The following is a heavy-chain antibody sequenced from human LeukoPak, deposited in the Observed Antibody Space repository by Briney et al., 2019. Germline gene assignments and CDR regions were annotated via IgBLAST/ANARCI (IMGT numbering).Heavy chain of an antibody. CDR1: GYTFTSYG. CDR3: ARGGAYYDSSGYASFDY. Sequence: GASVKVSCKASGYTFTSYGISWVRQAPGQGLEWMGWISAYNGNTNYAQKLQGRVTMTTDTSTSTAYMELSSQRSEDMAVYYCARGGAYYDSSGYASFDYWGQGTLVTVSS. J-gene: IGHJ4*02. D-gene: IGHD3-22*01. CDR2: ISAYNGNT. V-gene: IGHV1-18*03.